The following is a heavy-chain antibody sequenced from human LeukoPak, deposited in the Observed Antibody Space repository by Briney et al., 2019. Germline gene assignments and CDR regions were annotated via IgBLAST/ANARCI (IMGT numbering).Heavy chain of an antibody. CDR1: GYTFTTYG. D-gene: IGHD2-2*01. J-gene: IGHJ6*03. CDR3: ARRTLERYCSSTSCDNYYYYYYMDV. CDR2: ISAYNGNT. Sequence: ASVKVSCKASGYTFTTYGISWVRQAPGQGLEWMGWISAYNGNTNYAQKLQGRVTMTTDTSTSTAYMELSSLRSEDTAVYYCARRTLERYCSSTSCDNYYYYYYMDVWGKGTTVTVSS. V-gene: IGHV1-18*01.